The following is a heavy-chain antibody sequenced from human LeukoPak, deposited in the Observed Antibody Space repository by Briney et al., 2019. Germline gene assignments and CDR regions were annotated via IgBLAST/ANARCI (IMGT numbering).Heavy chain of an antibody. V-gene: IGHV3-7*01. Sequence: GGSLRLSCAASGFTFSSYWMSWVRQAPGKGLEWVASIKQDGSEKYYVDSVKGRFTISRDNAKNSLYLQMNSLRVEDTAVYYCARESAAVAGSDFDYWGQGTLVTVSS. D-gene: IGHD6-19*01. J-gene: IGHJ4*02. CDR1: GFTFSSYW. CDR2: IKQDGSEK. CDR3: ARESAAVAGSDFDY.